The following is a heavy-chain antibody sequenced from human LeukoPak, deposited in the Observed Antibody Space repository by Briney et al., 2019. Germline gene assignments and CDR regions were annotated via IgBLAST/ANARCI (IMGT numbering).Heavy chain of an antibody. CDR1: GGSISSYY. D-gene: IGHD2-2*01. V-gene: IGHV4-59*01. CDR2: IYYSEST. J-gene: IGHJ3*02. CDR3: ARGGVVVPAAKSPPGDAFDI. Sequence: SETLSLTCTVSGGSISSYYWSWIRQPPGKGLEWIGYIYYSESTNYNPSLKSRVTISVDTSKSQFSLKLSSVTAADTAVYYCARGGVVVPAAKSPPGDAFDIWGQGTMVTVSS.